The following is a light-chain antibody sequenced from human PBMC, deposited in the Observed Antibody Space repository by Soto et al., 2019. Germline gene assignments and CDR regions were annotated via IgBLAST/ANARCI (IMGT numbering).Light chain of an antibody. Sequence: ETVLTQSPATLSLSPGERATLSCRASQSVSSSYLAWYQQKPGQAPRLLIYGASSRATGIPDRFSGSGSGTDFTLTISRLEPEDFAVYYCQQYGSSPPLTFGGGTKVEIK. J-gene: IGKJ4*01. CDR1: QSVSSSY. CDR3: QQYGSSPPLT. CDR2: GAS. V-gene: IGKV3-20*01.